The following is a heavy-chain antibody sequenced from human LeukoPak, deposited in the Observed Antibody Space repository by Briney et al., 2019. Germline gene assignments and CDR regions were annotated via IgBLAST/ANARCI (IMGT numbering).Heavy chain of an antibody. CDR1: GGCFSGYY. CDR3: ARGKSAMVRGVTDY. Sequence: SETLSLTCAVYGGCFSGYYWSWIRQRPGKGLEWIGEINHSGSTNYNPSLKSRVTISVDTSKNQFSLKLSSVTAADTAVYYCARGKSAMVRGVTDYWGQGTLVTVSS. J-gene: IGHJ4*02. CDR2: INHSGST. V-gene: IGHV4-34*01. D-gene: IGHD3-10*01.